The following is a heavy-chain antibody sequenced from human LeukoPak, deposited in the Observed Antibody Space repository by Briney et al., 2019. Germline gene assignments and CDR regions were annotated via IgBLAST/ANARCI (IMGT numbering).Heavy chain of an antibody. CDR2: ISSNGGST. D-gene: IGHD6-13*01. V-gene: IGHV3-64D*06. Sequence: PGGSLRLSCSASGFTFSSYAMHWVRQAPGKGLEYVSAISSNGGSTYYADSVKGRFTISRDNSKNTLYLQMSSLRAEDTAVYYCVKLSGSSWVYYYYGMDVWGQGTMVTVSS. CDR1: GFTFSSYA. J-gene: IGHJ6*02. CDR3: VKLSGSSWVYYYYGMDV.